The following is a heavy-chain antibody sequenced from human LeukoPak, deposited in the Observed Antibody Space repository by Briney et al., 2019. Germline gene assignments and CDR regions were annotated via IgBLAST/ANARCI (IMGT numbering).Heavy chain of an antibody. V-gene: IGHV4-59*08. J-gene: IGHJ4*02. CDR1: GGSMSSYY. CDR2: MDSSGST. Sequence: SETLSLTCTVSGGSMSSYYWSWIRQPPGRALEWIGYMDSSGSTNYNPSLKNRVIISVDRSKSQSSLKLSSVTAADTAVYYCARHGGSYSFDYWGQGTLVTVSS. D-gene: IGHD1-26*01. CDR3: ARHGGSYSFDY.